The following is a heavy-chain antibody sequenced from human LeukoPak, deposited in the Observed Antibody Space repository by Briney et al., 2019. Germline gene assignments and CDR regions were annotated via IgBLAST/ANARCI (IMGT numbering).Heavy chain of an antibody. V-gene: IGHV3-7*01. Sequence: PGGSLRLSCATSGFSFGSYWMSWVRQAPGKGLEWVANIKQDESEKYYVDSVKGRFTISRDNAKKSLYLQMNSLRAEDTAVYYCARDFDGYYYYMDVWGKGTTVTVSS. CDR2: IKQDESEK. J-gene: IGHJ6*03. CDR1: GFSFGSYW. CDR3: ARDFDGYYYYMDV.